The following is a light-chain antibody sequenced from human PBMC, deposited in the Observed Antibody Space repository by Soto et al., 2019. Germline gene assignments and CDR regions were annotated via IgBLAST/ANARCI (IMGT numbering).Light chain of an antibody. J-gene: IGLJ2*01. CDR3: ATRDSSLRAVV. V-gene: IGLV1-51*01. CDR2: DNN. CDR1: SSNIGDNY. Sequence: QSVLTQPPSVSAAPGQKVTISCSGSSSNIGDNYVSWYQQLPGTAPKLLIYDNNKRPSEIPDRFSGSKSGTSATLGITGLQTGDEADYYCATRDSSLRAVVFGGGTKLTVL.